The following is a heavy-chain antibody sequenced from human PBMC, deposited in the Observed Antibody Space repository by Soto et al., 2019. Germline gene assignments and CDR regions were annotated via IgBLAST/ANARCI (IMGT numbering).Heavy chain of an antibody. D-gene: IGHD6-13*01. CDR1: GGSISSSSYY. Sequence: SETLSLTCTVSGGSISSSSYYWGWIRQPPGKGLEWIGSIYYSGSTYYNPSLKSRVTISVDTSKNQFSLKLSSVTAADTAVYYCARAAAGSYGMDGWGQGTTVTVSS. V-gene: IGHV4-39*01. CDR2: IYYSGST. CDR3: ARAAAGSYGMDG. J-gene: IGHJ6*02.